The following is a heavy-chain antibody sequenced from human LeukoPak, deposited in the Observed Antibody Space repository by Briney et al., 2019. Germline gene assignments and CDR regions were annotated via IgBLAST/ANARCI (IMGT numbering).Heavy chain of an antibody. CDR3: ARDSEYCSGGSCYSDSYYYYGMDV. CDR2: ISSSSSYI. V-gene: IGHV3-21*01. CDR1: GFTFSSYS. Sequence: GGPLRLSCAASGFTFSSYSMNWVRQAPGKGLEWVSSISSSSSYIYYADSVKGRFTISRDNAKNSLYLQMNSLRAEDTAVYYCARDSEYCSGGSCYSDSYYYYGMDVWGKGTTVTVSS. J-gene: IGHJ6*04. D-gene: IGHD2-15*01.